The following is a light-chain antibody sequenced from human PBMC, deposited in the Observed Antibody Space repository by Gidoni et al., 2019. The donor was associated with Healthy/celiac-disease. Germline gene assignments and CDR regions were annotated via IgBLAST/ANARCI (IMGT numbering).Light chain of an antibody. Sequence: DIQMIKPPSSLSASVGDRVTITCRAIQSISSYLNWYQQKPGEAPKLLIYAAYSLQSGVQSRFSGSRSGTDFTLTISSLQPEDFATYYGQQGYSTPYTFGQGTKLEIK. V-gene: IGKV1-39*01. CDR2: AAY. CDR3: QQGYSTPYT. CDR1: QSISSY. J-gene: IGKJ2*01.